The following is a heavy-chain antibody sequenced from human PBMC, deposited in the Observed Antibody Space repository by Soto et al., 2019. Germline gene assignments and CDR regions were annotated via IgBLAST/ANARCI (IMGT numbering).Heavy chain of an antibody. J-gene: IGHJ6*02. CDR2: INLDGSEK. CDR3: ARDGSTSWYSYDYHGMDV. Sequence: EVQLVESGGGLVQPGGSLRLSCAASGFTFRTYWLRWVRQFPGKGLEWVANINLDGSEKNYVDSVKGRFTISRDNARNSLYLQMSSLRAEDTALYYCARDGSTSWYSYDYHGMDVWGQGTTVTVSS. D-gene: IGHD5-18*01. V-gene: IGHV3-7*03. CDR1: GFTFRTYW.